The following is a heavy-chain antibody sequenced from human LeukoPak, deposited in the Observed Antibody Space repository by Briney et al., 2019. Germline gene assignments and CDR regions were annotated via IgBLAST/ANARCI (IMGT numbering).Heavy chain of an antibody. J-gene: IGHJ2*01. V-gene: IGHV3-66*01. CDR2: IYSGGGST. D-gene: IGHD4-23*01. Sequence: GGSLRLSCAASGFTVSSNYMSWVRQAPGKGLEWVSVIYSGGGSTYYADSVKGRFTISRDKSKNTLYLQMNSLRAEDTAVYYCARDYYGGNSEVISWYFDLWGRGTLVSVSS. CDR1: GFTVSSNY. CDR3: ARDYYGGNSEVISWYFDL.